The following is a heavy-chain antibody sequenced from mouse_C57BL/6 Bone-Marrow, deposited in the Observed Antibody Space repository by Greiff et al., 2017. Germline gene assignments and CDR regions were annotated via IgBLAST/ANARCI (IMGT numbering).Heavy chain of an antibody. J-gene: IGHJ3*01. CDR1: GYTFTSYG. Sequence: VQLQQSGAELARPGASVKLSCKASGYTFTSYGISWVKQRTGQGLEWIGEIYPRSGNTYYNEKFKGKATLTADKSSSTAYMELRSLTSEGSAVYFCARYYFPWFAYWGQGTLVTVSA. CDR3: ARYYFPWFAY. CDR2: IYPRSGNT. V-gene: IGHV1-81*01. D-gene: IGHD1-1*01.